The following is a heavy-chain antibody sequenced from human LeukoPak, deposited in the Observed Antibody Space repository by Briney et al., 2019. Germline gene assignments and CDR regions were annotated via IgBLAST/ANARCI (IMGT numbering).Heavy chain of an antibody. J-gene: IGHJ4*02. D-gene: IGHD3-3*01. V-gene: IGHV1-2*02. CDR2: INPNSGGT. CDR3: ARGITIFVVVQGPDY. CDR1: GYTFTSYY. Sequence: ASVRVSCKASGYTFTSYYMHWVRQAPGQGLEWMGWINPNSGGTNYAQKFQGRVTMTRDTSISTAYMELSRLRSDDTAVYYCARGITIFVVVQGPDYWGQGTLVTVSS.